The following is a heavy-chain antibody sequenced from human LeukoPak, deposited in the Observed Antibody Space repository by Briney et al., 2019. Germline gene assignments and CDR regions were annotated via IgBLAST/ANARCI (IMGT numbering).Heavy chain of an antibody. J-gene: IGHJ4*02. Sequence: ASVKVSCKASGYTFTGYYIHWVRQAPGQGLEWMGWINPNSGGTNYAQKFQGRVTMTRDTSITTAYMELSSLRPDDTAVYYCVTRVYSGLDYWGQGTLVTVSS. CDR2: INPNSGGT. V-gene: IGHV1-2*02. D-gene: IGHD6-19*01. CDR1: GYTFTGYY. CDR3: VTRVYSGLDY.